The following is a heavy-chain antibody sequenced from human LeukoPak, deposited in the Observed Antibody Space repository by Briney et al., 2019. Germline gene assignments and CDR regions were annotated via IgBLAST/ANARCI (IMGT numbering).Heavy chain of an antibody. CDR1: GYSISSGYY. D-gene: IGHD3-10*01. V-gene: IGHV4-38-2*02. CDR3: ARGGYYGSGNDFRFDP. CDR2: IYHSGST. J-gene: IGHJ5*02. Sequence: SETLSLTCTVSGYSISSGYYWGWIRQPPGKGLEWIGYIYHSGSTYYKPSLKSRVTISVDTSKNQFSLKLSSVTAADTAVYYCARGGYYGSGNDFRFDPWGQGTLVTVSS.